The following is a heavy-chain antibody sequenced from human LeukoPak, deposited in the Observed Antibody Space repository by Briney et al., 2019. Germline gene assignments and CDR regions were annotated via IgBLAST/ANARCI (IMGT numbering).Heavy chain of an antibody. V-gene: IGHV4-59*01. Sequence: PSETLSLNCIVSGGFISSYYWNWIRQPPGKGLEWIGNIFYRGATNYNPSLKSRVIMSVDTSKNQFSLKLYSVTAADTAMYYCARDRPGSYWYFDLWGRGTLVTVSS. CDR3: ARDRPGSYWYFDL. CDR1: GGFISSYY. D-gene: IGHD3-10*01. CDR2: IFYRGAT. J-gene: IGHJ2*01.